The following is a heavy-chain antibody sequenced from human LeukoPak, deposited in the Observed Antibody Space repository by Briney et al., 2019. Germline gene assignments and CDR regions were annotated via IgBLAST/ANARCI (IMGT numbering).Heavy chain of an antibody. J-gene: IGHJ4*02. V-gene: IGHV3-74*01. D-gene: IGHD3-10*01. CDR1: GFTFSTYW. Sequence: GRSLRLSCAASGFTFSTYWMHWVRQAPGKGLVWLSRINSDGSSTNYADSVKGRFTISRDNAKNTLYLQMNSLRAEDAAVYYCARDYYASGSPNDHWGQGTLVTVSS. CDR2: INSDGSST. CDR3: ARDYYASGSPNDH.